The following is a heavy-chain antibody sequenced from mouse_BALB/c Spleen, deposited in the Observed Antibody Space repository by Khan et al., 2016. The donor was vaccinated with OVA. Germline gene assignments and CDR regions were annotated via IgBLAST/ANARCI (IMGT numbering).Heavy chain of an antibody. D-gene: IGHD3-2*02. J-gene: IGHJ2*01. CDR1: GYIFTSYW. CDR3: AREEALYYFDY. Sequence: VQLQQSGAELVRPGASVELSCKTSGYIFTSYWIHWVKQRSGQGLEWIARIYPGTDNTYYNEKLKDKATLTADKSSSTAYMKHSSPKSEDSAVYFCAREEALYYFDYWGQGTTLTVSS. V-gene: IGHV1S132*01. CDR2: IYPGTDNT.